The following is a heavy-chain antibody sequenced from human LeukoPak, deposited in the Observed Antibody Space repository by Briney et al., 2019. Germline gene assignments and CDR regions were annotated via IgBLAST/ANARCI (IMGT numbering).Heavy chain of an antibody. Sequence: GGSLRLSCAASGFTFSNAWMSWVRQAPGKGLEWVGRIKSKTDGGTTDYAAPVKGRFTISRDDSKSTLYLQMNSLKTEDTAVYYCTTEGYDILTGYVDYWGQGTLVTVSS. CDR3: TTEGYDILTGYVDY. CDR2: IKSKTDGGTT. CDR1: GFTFSNAW. J-gene: IGHJ4*02. V-gene: IGHV3-15*01. D-gene: IGHD3-9*01.